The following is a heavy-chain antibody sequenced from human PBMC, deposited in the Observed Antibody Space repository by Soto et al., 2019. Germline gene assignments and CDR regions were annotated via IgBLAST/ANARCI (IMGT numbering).Heavy chain of an antibody. CDR3: ARDGVYTYGYPYYYYGMDV. CDR2: IKQDGSEK. D-gene: IGHD5-18*01. Sequence: GGSLRLSCAASGFTFSSYWMSWVRQAPGKGLEWVANIKQDGSEKYYVDSVKGRFTISGDNAKNSLYLQMNSLRAEDTAVYYCARDGVYTYGYPYYYYGMDVWGQGTTVTVSS. CDR1: GFTFSSYW. J-gene: IGHJ6*02. V-gene: IGHV3-7*01.